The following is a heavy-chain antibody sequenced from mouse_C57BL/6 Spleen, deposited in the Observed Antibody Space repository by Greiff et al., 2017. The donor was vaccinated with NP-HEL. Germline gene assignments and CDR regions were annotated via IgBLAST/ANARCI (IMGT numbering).Heavy chain of an antibody. CDR3: ARDPKPYGYFDV. J-gene: IGHJ1*03. CDR1: GYSITSGYY. V-gene: IGHV3-6*01. Sequence: EVQLVESGPGLVKPSQSLSLTCSVTGYSITSGYYWNWIRQFPGNKLEWMGYISYDGSNNYNPSLKNRISITRDTSKNQFFLKLNSVTTEDTATDYCARDPKPYGYFDVWGTGTTVTVSS. CDR2: ISYDGSN.